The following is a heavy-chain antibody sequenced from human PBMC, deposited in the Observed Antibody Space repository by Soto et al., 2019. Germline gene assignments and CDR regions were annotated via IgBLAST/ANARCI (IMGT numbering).Heavy chain of an antibody. V-gene: IGHV1-18*04. CDR2: ISAYNGNT. D-gene: IGHD5-18*01. CDR3: ARDQEASGIQLWVYYYGMDV. Sequence: ASVKVSCKASGYTFTSYGISWVRQAPGQGLEWMGWISAYNGNTNYAQKLQGRVTMTTDTSTSTAYMELRSLRSDDAAVYYWARDQEASGIQLWVYYYGMDVWGQGTTVTVSS. CDR1: GYTFTSYG. J-gene: IGHJ6*02.